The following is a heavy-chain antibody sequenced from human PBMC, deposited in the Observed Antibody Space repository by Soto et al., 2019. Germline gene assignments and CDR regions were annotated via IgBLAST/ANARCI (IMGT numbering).Heavy chain of an antibody. J-gene: IGHJ1*01. Sequence: SATLSLTCAVSSGSISSSNWWSWVRQPPGKGLEWIGEIYHSGSTNYNPSLKSRVTISVDKSKNQFSLKLSSVTAADTAVYYCASTNDTVYFQHWGQGTLVTVSS. V-gene: IGHV4-4*02. D-gene: IGHD1-1*01. CDR2: IYHSGST. CDR1: SGSISSSNW. CDR3: ASTNDTVYFQH.